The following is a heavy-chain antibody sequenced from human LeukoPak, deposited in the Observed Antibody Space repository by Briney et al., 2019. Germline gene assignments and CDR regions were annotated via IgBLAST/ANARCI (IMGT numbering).Heavy chain of an antibody. Sequence: PSETLSLTWTVSGGSISKYYWSWIRQPAGKGLEWIGRIYTSGNTNYNPSLKSRVTISLDTSKNQFPLKLSSVTAADTAVYYCARGSYDDYYYYMDVWGKGTTVTIS. CDR1: GGSISKYY. V-gene: IGHV4-4*07. CDR3: ARGSYDDYYYYMDV. D-gene: IGHD1-26*01. CDR2: IYTSGNT. J-gene: IGHJ6*03.